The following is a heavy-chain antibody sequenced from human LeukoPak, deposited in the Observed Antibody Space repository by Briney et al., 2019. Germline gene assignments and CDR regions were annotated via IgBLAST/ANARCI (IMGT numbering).Heavy chain of an antibody. Sequence: SETLSLTCTVSGGSISSSSYYWGWIRQPPGKGLEWIGSIYYSGSTYYNPSLKSRVTTSVDTSKNQFSLKLSSVTAADTAVYYCARDLGGGSYCPAYFDYWGQGTLVTVSS. CDR1: GGSISSSSYY. CDR2: IYYSGST. D-gene: IGHD1-26*01. J-gene: IGHJ4*02. CDR3: ARDLGGGSYCPAYFDY. V-gene: IGHV4-39*07.